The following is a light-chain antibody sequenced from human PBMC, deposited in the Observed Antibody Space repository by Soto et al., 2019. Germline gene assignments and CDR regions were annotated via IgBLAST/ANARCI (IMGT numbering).Light chain of an antibody. Sequence: QSVLTQPASVSGSPGQWITISCTGTSSDVGSYIVVSWYQQHPGKAPRLMIFEVHRRPSGVSDRFSGSKSGNTASLTISGLQAEDEADYYCCSYGGSSNPYVFGSGTKVTVL. J-gene: IGLJ1*01. CDR1: SSDVGSYIV. CDR2: EVH. CDR3: CSYGGSSNPYV. V-gene: IGLV2-23*02.